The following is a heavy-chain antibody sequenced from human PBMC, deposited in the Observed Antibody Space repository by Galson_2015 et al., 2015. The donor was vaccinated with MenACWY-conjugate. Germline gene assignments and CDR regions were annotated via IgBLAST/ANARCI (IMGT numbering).Heavy chain of an antibody. V-gene: IGHV3-20*04. Sequence: SLRLSCAASGFTFDDHALNWVRQAPGKGQEWVSGITWSGGSIGYAASVKGRFTISRDNAKNSLYLQMSSLRAEDTALYYCARGQGGSYYSWFDPWGQGTLVTVSS. D-gene: IGHD1-26*01. CDR3: ARGQGGSYYSWFDP. CDR1: GFTFDDHA. J-gene: IGHJ5*02. CDR2: ITWSGGSI.